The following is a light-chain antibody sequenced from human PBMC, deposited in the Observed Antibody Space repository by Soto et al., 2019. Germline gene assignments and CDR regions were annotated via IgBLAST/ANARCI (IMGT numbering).Light chain of an antibody. CDR2: DAS. V-gene: IGKV1-5*01. Sequence: DIQLTQSPSSLSASVGDRVTITCRASESFTIWLAWYQQKPGKAPRLLIYDASTLEGGVPSRFSASGSGTEFTLTISSLQPDDFATYYCEQYDSRSPWTFGQGTKIEIK. CDR3: EQYDSRSPWT. CDR1: ESFTIW. J-gene: IGKJ1*01.